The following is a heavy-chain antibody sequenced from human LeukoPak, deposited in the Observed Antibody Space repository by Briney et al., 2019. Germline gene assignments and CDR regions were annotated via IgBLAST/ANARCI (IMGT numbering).Heavy chain of an antibody. CDR3: ARVRVSSGSHPWYFDY. J-gene: IGHJ4*02. CDR2: IYYSGST. V-gene: IGHV4-59*01. D-gene: IGHD3-22*01. Sequence: PSETLSLTCTVPGGSISSYYWSWIRQPPGKGLEWIGYIYYSGSTDYNPSLKSRVNISVDTSKNQFSLKLSSVTAADTAVYYCARVRVSSGSHPWYFDYWGQGTLVTVSS. CDR1: GGSISSYY.